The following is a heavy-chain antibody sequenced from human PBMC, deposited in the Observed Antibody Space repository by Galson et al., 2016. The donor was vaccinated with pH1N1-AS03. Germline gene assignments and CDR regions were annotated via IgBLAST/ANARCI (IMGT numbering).Heavy chain of an antibody. CDR1: GFTVSSNY. J-gene: IGHJ4*02. V-gene: IGHV3-53*01. CDR2: IYNGGRT. Sequence: SLRLSCAASGFTVSSNYMSWVRQAPGRGLGWVSFIYNGGRTLYADSVKGRFTISRDSSKNTLYLQMDSLETEDTAVYYCARNSYEDVDLEGFYFDYWGQGTLVTVSS. CDR3: ARNSYEDVDLEGFYFDY. D-gene: IGHD3-22*01.